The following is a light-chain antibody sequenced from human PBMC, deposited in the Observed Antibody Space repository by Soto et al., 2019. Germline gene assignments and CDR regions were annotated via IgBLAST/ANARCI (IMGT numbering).Light chain of an antibody. V-gene: IGLV1-44*01. CDR1: SSNIGSNT. J-gene: IGLJ3*02. Sequence: QSVLTQPPSASGTPGQRVTISCSGSSSNIGSNTVNWYQQLPGTAPKLLIYSNNQRPSGVPDRFSGSKSGTSASLAISGLQSEDEAAYYCQSYDSDLSAWVFGGGTQLTVL. CDR3: QSYDSDLSAWV. CDR2: SNN.